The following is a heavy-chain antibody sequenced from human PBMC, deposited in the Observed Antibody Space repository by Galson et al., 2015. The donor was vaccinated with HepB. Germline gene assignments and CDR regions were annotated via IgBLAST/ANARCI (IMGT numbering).Heavy chain of an antibody. V-gene: IGHV1-69*06. Sequence: SVKVSCKASGGTFSSYAISWVRQAPGQGLEWMGGIIPIFGTANYAQKFQGRVTITADKSTSTAYMELSSLRSEDTAVYYCARGRQRLPWWFDPWGQGTLVTVSS. CDR2: IIPIFGTA. CDR3: ARGRQRLPWWFDP. J-gene: IGHJ5*02. CDR1: GGTFSSYA.